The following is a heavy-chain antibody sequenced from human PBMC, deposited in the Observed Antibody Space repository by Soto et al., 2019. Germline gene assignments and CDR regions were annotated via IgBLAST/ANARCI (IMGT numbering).Heavy chain of an antibody. CDR3: ARGYYGGTPTFGY. CDR1: GGSISSYY. V-gene: IGHV4-59*01. J-gene: IGHJ4*02. Sequence: ASATLSLTCTVSGGSISSYYWSWIRQPPGKGLEWIGYIYYSGSTNYNPSLKSRVTISVDTSKNQFSLKLSSVTAADTAVYYCARGYYGGTPTFGYWGQGTLVTVSS. D-gene: IGHD4-17*01. CDR2: IYYSGST.